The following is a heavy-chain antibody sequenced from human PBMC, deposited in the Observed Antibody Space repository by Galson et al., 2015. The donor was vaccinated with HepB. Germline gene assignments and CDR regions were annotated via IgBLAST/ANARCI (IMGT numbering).Heavy chain of an antibody. J-gene: IGHJ6*02. CDR1: GYTFTDYY. CDR3: ARDDWCSSSSCYGLGYYNGLDV. CDR2: INPNSGGT. Sequence: SVKVSCKASGYTFTDYYIHWVRQAPGQGLEWMGWINPNSGGTNSAQRFQGRVTMTRDTSIRTAYMELSRLRSDDTAVYYCARDDWCSSSSCYGLGYYNGLDVWGQGTTVTVSS. V-gene: IGHV1-2*02. D-gene: IGHD2-2*01.